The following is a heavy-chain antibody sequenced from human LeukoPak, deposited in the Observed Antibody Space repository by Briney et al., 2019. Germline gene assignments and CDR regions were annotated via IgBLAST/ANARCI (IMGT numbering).Heavy chain of an antibody. CDR2: ISSSGST. D-gene: IGHD3-22*01. Sequence: SRTLSLTCTVSGDSISSGDYYWSWIRQPAGKGLEWIGRISSSGSTNYNPSLKSRVTISVDTSKNQFSLKLSSVTAADTAVYFCARGPYSYDSSGAFDIWGQGTMVTVSS. V-gene: IGHV4-61*02. CDR3: ARGPYSYDSSGAFDI. CDR1: GDSISSGDYY. J-gene: IGHJ3*02.